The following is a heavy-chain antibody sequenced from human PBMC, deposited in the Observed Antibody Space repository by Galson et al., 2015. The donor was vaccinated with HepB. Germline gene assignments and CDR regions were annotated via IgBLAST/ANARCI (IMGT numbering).Heavy chain of an antibody. J-gene: IGHJ5*02. Sequence: SLRLSCAASGFTFSDYYMSWIRQAPGKGLEWVSYISSSSSYTNYADSVKGRFTISRDNAKNSLYLQMNSLRAEDTAVYYCARELVSSDYGDRNWFDPWGQGTLVTVAS. CDR2: ISSSSSYT. CDR3: ARELVSSDYGDRNWFDP. V-gene: IGHV3-11*06. CDR1: GFTFSDYY. D-gene: IGHD4-17*01.